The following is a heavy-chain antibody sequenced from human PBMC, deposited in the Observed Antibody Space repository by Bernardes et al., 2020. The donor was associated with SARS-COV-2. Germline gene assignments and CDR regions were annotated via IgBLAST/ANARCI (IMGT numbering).Heavy chain of an antibody. CDR2: IWYDGSNK. Sequence: GGSLRLSCAASGFTFSSYGMHWVRQAPGKGLEWVAVIWYDGSNKYYADSVKGRFTISRDNSKNSLYLQMNSLRAEDTAVYYCASIAAAGPRVYYYYGMDVWGQ. V-gene: IGHV3-33*01. D-gene: IGHD6-13*01. CDR3: ASIAAAGPRVYYYYGMDV. CDR1: GFTFSSYG. J-gene: IGHJ6*02.